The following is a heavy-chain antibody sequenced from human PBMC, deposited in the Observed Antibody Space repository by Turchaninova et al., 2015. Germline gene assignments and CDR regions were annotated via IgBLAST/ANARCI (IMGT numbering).Heavy chain of an antibody. CDR3: ARHYRKESWLTFDY. Sequence: QVQLQESGPGLVKPSEPLAPTCTVLGGSNRNSYGSGIRQPPGKGLEWIGYIYYSGSTNYNPSLKSRVTISVDTSKNQFSLKLSSVTAADTAVYYCARHYRKESWLTFDYWGQGTLVTVSS. J-gene: IGHJ4*02. D-gene: IGHD3-16*02. CDR2: IYYSGST. V-gene: IGHV4-59*08. CDR1: GGSNRNSY.